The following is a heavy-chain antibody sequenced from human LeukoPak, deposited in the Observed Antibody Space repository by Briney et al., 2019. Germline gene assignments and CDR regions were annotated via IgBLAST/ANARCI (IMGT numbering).Heavy chain of an antibody. CDR3: ARVPTWERWYFDL. CDR1: GDSIRSYY. Sequence: SETLSLTCTVSGDSIRSYYWSWIRQPPGKGLEWIGYIYYSGSTNYNPSLKSRVTISVDTSKNQFSLKLSSVTAADTAVYYCARVPTWERWYFDLWGRGTLVTVSS. V-gene: IGHV4-59*01. J-gene: IGHJ2*01. D-gene: IGHD1-1*01. CDR2: IYYSGST.